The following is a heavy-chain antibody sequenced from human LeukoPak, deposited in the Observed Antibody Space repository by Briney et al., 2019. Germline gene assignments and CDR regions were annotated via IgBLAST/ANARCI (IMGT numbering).Heavy chain of an antibody. CDR3: ASSRIAAAGTFGY. CDR1: GGSISSSSYY. D-gene: IGHD6-13*01. J-gene: IGHJ4*02. V-gene: IGHV4-39*01. CDR2: IYYSGST. Sequence: SETLSLTCTVSGGSISSSSYYWGWIRQPPGKGLEWIGSIYYSGSTYYNPSLKSRVTISVDTSKNQFSLKLSSVTAADTAAYYCASSRIAAAGTFGYWGQGTLVTVSS.